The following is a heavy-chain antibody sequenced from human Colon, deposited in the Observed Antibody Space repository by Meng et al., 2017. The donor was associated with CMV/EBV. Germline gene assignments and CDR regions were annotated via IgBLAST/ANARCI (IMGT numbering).Heavy chain of an antibody. V-gene: IGHV1-2*02. Sequence: ASVKVSCKASGYTFTGYHMHWVRQAPGQGLEWMGWINPKTGGTNYAQKFQGRVTMTRDTSISTAYMELNSLRSDDTAVYYCAAVLAPAAIKGPLGYWGQGTLVTVSS. CDR3: AAVLAPAAIKGPLGY. J-gene: IGHJ4*02. CDR1: GYTFTGYH. CDR2: INPKTGGT. D-gene: IGHD2-2*02.